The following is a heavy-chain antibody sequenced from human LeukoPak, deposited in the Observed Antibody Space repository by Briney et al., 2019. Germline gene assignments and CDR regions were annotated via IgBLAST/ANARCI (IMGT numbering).Heavy chain of an antibody. D-gene: IGHD3-16*01. CDR2: IYSGGST. CDR3: ARDRWVLGSWRYGMDV. CDR1: GFTVSSNY. V-gene: IGHV3-53*01. Sequence: GGSLRLSCAASGFTVSSNYMSWVRQAPGKGLEWVSVIYSGGSTYYADSVKGRFTISRDNSKNTLYLQKNSLRAEDTAVYYCARDRWVLGSWRYGMDVWGQGTTVTVSS. J-gene: IGHJ6*02.